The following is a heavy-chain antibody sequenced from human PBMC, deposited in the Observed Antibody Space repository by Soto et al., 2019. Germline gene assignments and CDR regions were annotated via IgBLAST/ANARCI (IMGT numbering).Heavy chain of an antibody. CDR3: ARVSNLSDYYYYYYGMDV. Sequence: PGGSLRLSCAASGFTFSSYAMHWVRQAPGKGLEWVAVISYDGSNKYYADSVKGRFTISRDNSKNTLYLQMNSLRAEDTAVYYSARVSNLSDYYYYYYGMDVWGQGTTVTVSS. CDR2: ISYDGSNK. V-gene: IGHV3-30-3*01. D-gene: IGHD3-3*01. CDR1: GFTFSSYA. J-gene: IGHJ6*02.